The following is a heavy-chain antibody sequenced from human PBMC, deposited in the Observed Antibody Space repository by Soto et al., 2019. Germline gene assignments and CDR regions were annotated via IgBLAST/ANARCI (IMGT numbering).Heavy chain of an antibody. CDR3: ARRWGTSFDF. CDR1: GCSISSYY. V-gene: IGHV4-59*01. J-gene: IGHJ4*02. D-gene: IGHD7-27*01. Sequence: SELLSVTWSVSGCSISSYYWSWIRQPPGKGLEWIGYIYYSGSTNYNPSLKSRVTISVDTSKNQFSLKVSSVTAADTAVYYCARRWGTSFDFWGQGTLVTVS. CDR2: IYYSGST.